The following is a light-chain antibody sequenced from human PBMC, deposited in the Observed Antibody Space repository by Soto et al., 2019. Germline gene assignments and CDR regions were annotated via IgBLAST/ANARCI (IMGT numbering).Light chain of an antibody. CDR3: QQRRSWPLT. J-gene: IGKJ4*01. CDR2: NAS. CDR1: QTVSCY. V-gene: IGKV3-11*01. Sequence: EIVLIQSPATLSLSPGESATLSCRASQTVSCYLAWCQQIPGQTPRLLMYNASNRGSGIAARFSGSGSTPGFTPTIISLEPEEFGVYYCQQRRSWPLTFGGGTTVEIK.